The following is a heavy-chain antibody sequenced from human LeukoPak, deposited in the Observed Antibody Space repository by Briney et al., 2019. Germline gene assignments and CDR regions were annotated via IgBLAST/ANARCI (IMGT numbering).Heavy chain of an antibody. Sequence: SETLSLTCTVSGGSISSHYWGWIRQPPGKGLEWIGSIYYSGSTYYNPSLKSRVTISVDTSKNQFSLKLSSVTAADTAVYYCARLRGSSTGYFDYWGQGTLVTVSS. J-gene: IGHJ4*02. V-gene: IGHV4-39*07. CDR2: IYYSGST. D-gene: IGHD2-15*01. CDR3: ARLRGSSTGYFDY. CDR1: GGSISSHY.